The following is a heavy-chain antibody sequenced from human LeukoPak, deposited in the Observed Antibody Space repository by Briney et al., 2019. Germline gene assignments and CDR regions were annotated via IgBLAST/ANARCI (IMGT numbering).Heavy chain of an antibody. Sequence: PSETLSLTCAVYGGSFSGYYWSWIRQPPGKGLEWIGEINHSGSTNYNPSLKSRVIISVDTSKNQFSLKLSSVTAADTAVYYCARTYYGSGSPFYWGQGTLVTVSS. V-gene: IGHV4-34*01. D-gene: IGHD3-10*01. CDR1: GGSFSGYY. CDR3: ARTYYGSGSPFY. CDR2: INHSGST. J-gene: IGHJ4*02.